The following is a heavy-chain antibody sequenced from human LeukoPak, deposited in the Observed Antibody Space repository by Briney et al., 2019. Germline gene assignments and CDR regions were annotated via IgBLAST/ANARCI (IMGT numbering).Heavy chain of an antibody. D-gene: IGHD3-22*01. CDR1: GYTFTGYY. V-gene: IGHV1-2*02. J-gene: IGHJ4*02. CDR3: TFGYYYDSSGSSFDY. CDR2: INPNSGGT. Sequence: ASVKVSCKASGYTFTGYYTHWVRQAPGQELEWMGWINPNSGGTNYAQKFQGRVTMTRDTSISTAYMELSRLRSDDTAVYYCTFGYYYDSSGSSFDYWGQGTLVTVSS.